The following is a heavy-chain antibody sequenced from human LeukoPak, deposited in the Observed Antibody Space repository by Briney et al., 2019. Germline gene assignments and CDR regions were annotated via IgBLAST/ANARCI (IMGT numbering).Heavy chain of an antibody. V-gene: IGHV4-39*01. CDR3: AIDSGDHRVVY. CDR2: IYYDGST. CDR1: GGSNSSSSYY. J-gene: IGHJ4*02. D-gene: IGHD1-26*01. Sequence: PSQTLSLTCTVSGGSNSSSSYYWGWARQPPGKGLEWIGSIYYDGSTHHNPSLKSRVTISADTSKDQYSLRLSSVTAADTAVYYCAIDSGDHRVVYWGQGTLVTVSS.